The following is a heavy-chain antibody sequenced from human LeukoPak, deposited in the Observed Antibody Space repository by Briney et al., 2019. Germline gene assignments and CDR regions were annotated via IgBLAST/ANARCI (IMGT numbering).Heavy chain of an antibody. V-gene: IGHV1-46*01. D-gene: IGHD3-22*01. J-gene: IGHJ3*02. CDR2: INPSGGST. Sequence: ASVKVSCKASGYTFTSYYMHWVRQAPGQGLEWMGIINPSGGSTSYAQKFQGRVTMTEDTSTDTAYMELSSLRSEDTAVYYCATEEVVTTDGHAFDIWGQGTMVTVSS. CDR3: ATEEVVTTDGHAFDI. CDR1: GYTFTSYY.